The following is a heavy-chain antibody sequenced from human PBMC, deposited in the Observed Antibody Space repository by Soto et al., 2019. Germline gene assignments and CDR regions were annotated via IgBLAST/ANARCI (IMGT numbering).Heavy chain of an antibody. CDR2: IYYSGST. Sequence: PSETLSLICTVSGGSISSYYWSWIRQPPGKGLEWIGYIYYSGSTNYNPSLKSRVTISVDTSKNTAVYYCARGAFWSGYYDSNWFDPWGQGTLVTVSS. J-gene: IGHJ5*02. CDR1: GGSISSYY. D-gene: IGHD3-3*01. CDR3: WFDP. V-gene: IGHV4-59*01.